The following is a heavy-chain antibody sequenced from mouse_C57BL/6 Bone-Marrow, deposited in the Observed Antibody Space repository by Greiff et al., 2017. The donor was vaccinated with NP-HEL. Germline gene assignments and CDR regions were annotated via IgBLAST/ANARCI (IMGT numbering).Heavy chain of an antibody. CDR3: ARSCSSSGAWFAD. CDR1: GFTFSDYG. CDR2: ISSGGSTI. V-gene: IGHV5-17*01. J-gene: IGHJ3*01. D-gene: IGHD1-1*01. Sequence: EVKLVESGGGLVKPGGSLKLSCAASGFTFSDYGMHWVRQAPERGLGWVAYISSGGSTIYYADTVKGRFTISRDNAKNTLFLQMTSLRSEDTAMYYCARSCSSSGAWFADWGQGTLVTVSA.